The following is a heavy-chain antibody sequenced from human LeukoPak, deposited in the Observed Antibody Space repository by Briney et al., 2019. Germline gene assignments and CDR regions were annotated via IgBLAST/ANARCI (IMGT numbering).Heavy chain of an antibody. CDR3: ARRKVVAGNWFDP. V-gene: IGHV1-69*13. D-gene: IGHD2-15*01. Sequence: SVKVSCKASGGTFSSYAISWVRQAPGQGLEWMGGIIPIFGSANYAQNFQGRVTITADESTTTAYMELSSLRSDDTAVYYCARRKVVAGNWFDPWGQGTLVTVSP. J-gene: IGHJ5*02. CDR2: IIPIFGSA. CDR1: GGTFSSYA.